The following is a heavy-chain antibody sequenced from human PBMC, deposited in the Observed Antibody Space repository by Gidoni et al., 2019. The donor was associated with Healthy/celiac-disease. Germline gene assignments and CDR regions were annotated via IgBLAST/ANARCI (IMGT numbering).Heavy chain of an antibody. J-gene: IGHJ6*02. D-gene: IGHD1-26*01. CDR1: GYTCNSYD. CDR3: ARGPLCGSYDV. Sequence: QVKLVQSGAEETKTGASVNVSCKASGYTCNSYDINWVRQATGPGLEWMGWMDPNSGNTGYAQKFQGRVTMTRNTAISTAYMELSSLSSEDTAVYYCARGPLCGSYDVWGQGTTVTVSS. CDR2: MDPNSGNT. V-gene: IGHV1-8*01.